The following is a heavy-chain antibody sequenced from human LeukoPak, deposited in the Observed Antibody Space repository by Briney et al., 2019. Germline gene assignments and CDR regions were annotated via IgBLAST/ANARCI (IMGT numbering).Heavy chain of an antibody. CDR1: GGSISSSSYY. CDR3: ARHVDGGYSSEINDH. V-gene: IGHV4-39*01. Sequence: PSETLSLTCTVSGGSISSSSYYWGWIRQPPGKGLEWIGSIYYSGSTYYNPSLKSRVTISVDTSKNQFSLKLSSVTAADTAVYYCARHVDGGYSSEINDHWGQGTLVTVSS. D-gene: IGHD6-19*01. J-gene: IGHJ4*02. CDR2: IYYSGST.